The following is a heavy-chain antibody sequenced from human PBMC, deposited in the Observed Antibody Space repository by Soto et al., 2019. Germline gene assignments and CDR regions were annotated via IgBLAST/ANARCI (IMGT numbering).Heavy chain of an antibody. CDR2: ISSSSSTI. Sequence: GGSLRLSCAASGFTFSSYSMNWVRQAPGKGLEWVSYISSSSSTIYYADSVKGRFTISRDNAKNSLYLQMNSLRAEDTAVYYCATVVVARVIHPWGQGTLVTVSS. CDR1: GFTFSSYS. D-gene: IGHD2-15*01. V-gene: IGHV3-48*01. J-gene: IGHJ5*02. CDR3: ATVVVARVIHP.